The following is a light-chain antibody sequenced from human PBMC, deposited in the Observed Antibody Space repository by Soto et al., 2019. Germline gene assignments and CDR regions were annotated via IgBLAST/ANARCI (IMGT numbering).Light chain of an antibody. V-gene: IGLV2-14*01. CDR2: EVS. J-gene: IGLJ2*01. CDR1: SSDVGGYNY. CDR3: SSYTDSSTVV. Sequence: QSALTQPASVSGSPGQSITISCTGASSDVGGYNYVSWYQHYPGKAPKLMIYEVSNRPSGVSNRFSGSKSGNTASLTISGLQADDEAYYSCSSYTDSSTVVFSGGTKVTVL.